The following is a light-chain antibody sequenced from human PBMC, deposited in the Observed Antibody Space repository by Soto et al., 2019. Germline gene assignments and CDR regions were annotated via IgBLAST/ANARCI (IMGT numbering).Light chain of an antibody. CDR3: QQLNSYPFT. J-gene: IGKJ5*01. Sequence: DIQLTQSPSFLSASVGDRVTITCRASQDISNYLAWYQQEPGKAPKLLIYAASTLQSGVPSRFSGSGSGPEFTLTISSLQPEDFATYYCQQLNSYPFTSGQGTRLEIK. V-gene: IGKV1-9*01. CDR2: AAS. CDR1: QDISNY.